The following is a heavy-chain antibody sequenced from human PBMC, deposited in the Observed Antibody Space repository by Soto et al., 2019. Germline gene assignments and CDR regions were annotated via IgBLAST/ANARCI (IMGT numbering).Heavy chain of an antibody. CDR2: MNPNSGNT. CDR1: GYTFTSYD. D-gene: IGHD4-17*01. CDR3: ASSTNDYGDRH. Sequence: QVQLVQSGAEVKKPGASVKVSCKASGYTFTSYDINWVRQATGQGLEWMGWMNPNSGNTGYAQKFQGRVTMTRNTSLSTAYLELSSLRAEDTAVYYCASSTNDYGDRHWGQGPLVTGSS. J-gene: IGHJ4*02. V-gene: IGHV1-8*02.